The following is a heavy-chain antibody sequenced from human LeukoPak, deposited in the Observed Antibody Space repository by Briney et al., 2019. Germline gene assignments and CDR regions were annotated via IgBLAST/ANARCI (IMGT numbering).Heavy chain of an antibody. V-gene: IGHV3-53*01. CDR2: IYSGGST. CDR3: ARESSEGWFDP. CDR1: GFTFSSYS. J-gene: IGHJ5*02. Sequence: GGSLRLSCAASGFTFSSYSMNWVRQAPGKGLEWVSVIYSGGSTYYADSVKGRFTISRDNSKNTLYLQMNSLRAEDTAVYYCARESSEGWFDPWGQGTLVTVSS.